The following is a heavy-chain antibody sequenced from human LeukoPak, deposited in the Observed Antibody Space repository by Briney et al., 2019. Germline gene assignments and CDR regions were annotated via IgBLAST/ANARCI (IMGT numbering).Heavy chain of an antibody. CDR2: ISYDGSKK. CDR1: GFTFSNYG. Sequence: GGSLRLSCVVSGFTFSNYGMHRVRQAPGKGLEWVAAISYDGSKKYYADSVKGRFTISRDNSKNTLYLQMNSLKAEDTALYYCAKDRYSSNWYYFEYWGQGTLVTVSS. D-gene: IGHD6-13*01. J-gene: IGHJ4*02. CDR3: AKDRYSSNWYYFEY. V-gene: IGHV3-30*18.